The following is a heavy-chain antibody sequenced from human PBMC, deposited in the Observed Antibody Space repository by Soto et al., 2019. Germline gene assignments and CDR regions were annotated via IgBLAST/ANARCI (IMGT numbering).Heavy chain of an antibody. J-gene: IGHJ6*02. D-gene: IGHD5-18*01. V-gene: IGHV3-23*01. CDR1: GFTFSSYA. Sequence: EVQLLESGGGLVQPGGSLRLSCAASGFTFSSYAMSWVRQAPGKGLEWVSAMSGSGGSTYYADSVKGRFTISRDSSKNTLYLQMHSLRAEDTAVYDCAKARQLGPYYYYGMDVWGQGTTVTAS. CDR3: AKARQLGPYYYYGMDV. CDR2: MSGSGGST.